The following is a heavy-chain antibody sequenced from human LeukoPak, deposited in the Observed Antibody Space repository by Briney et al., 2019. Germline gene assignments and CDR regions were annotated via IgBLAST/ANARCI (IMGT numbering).Heavy chain of an antibody. CDR3: ARGVVLRYFDWLPQDDYFDY. J-gene: IGHJ4*02. CDR1: GYTFTSYD. V-gene: IGHV1-8*01. CDR2: MNPNSGNT. Sequence: SVKVSCKASGYTFTSYDINWVRQATGQGLEWMGWMNPNSGNTGYAQKFQGRVTMTRNTSISTAYMELSSLRSEDTAVYYCARGVVLRYFDWLPQDDYFDYWGQGTLVTVSS. D-gene: IGHD3-9*01.